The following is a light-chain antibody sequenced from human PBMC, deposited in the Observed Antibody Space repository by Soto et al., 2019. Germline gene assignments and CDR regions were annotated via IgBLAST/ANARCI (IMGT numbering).Light chain of an antibody. CDR3: HCYNNWPCT. V-gene: IGKV3-15*01. J-gene: IGKJ2*02. CDR2: HTS. CDR1: QSISGN. Sequence: EIVMTQSPATLSVSPGESATLSCRASQSISGNVAWYQQKPGLAPRLLIYHTSTRATGVPARFSGSGSGTEFSLTISSLQSEDFAVYYCHCYNNWPCTFGQGTKVDIK.